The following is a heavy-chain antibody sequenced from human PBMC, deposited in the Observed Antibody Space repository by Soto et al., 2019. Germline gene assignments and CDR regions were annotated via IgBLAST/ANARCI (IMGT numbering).Heavy chain of an antibody. D-gene: IGHD1-26*01. CDR2: IRAFSGRK. V-gene: IGHV1-18*01. CDR1: GFNFFNYG. Sequence: QVQLVQSGAEVKKPGASVKVSCKTSGFNFFNYGYTWVRQAPGQGLEWVGCIRAFSGRKDYAPKFQGRVTLTADTSTSTAYMELGSLTSDDTAVYYCASTSSTANFEGWGQGTLVTGSS. J-gene: IGHJ4*02. CDR3: ASTSSTANFEG.